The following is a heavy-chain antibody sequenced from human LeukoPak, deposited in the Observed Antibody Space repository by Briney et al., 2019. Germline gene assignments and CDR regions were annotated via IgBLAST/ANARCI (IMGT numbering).Heavy chain of an antibody. V-gene: IGHV1-2*02. CDR3: ARDRIAAGGLSPFDI. Sequence: ASVKVSCKASGYTFTGSYIYWVRQAPGQGLEWMGWINPNSGATNYAQKFRGRVTMTRDTSISTAYTEFSRLTSDDTAVYYCARDRIAAGGLSPFDIWGQGTLVTVSS. D-gene: IGHD6-13*01. CDR2: INPNSGAT. CDR1: GYTFTGSY. J-gene: IGHJ3*02.